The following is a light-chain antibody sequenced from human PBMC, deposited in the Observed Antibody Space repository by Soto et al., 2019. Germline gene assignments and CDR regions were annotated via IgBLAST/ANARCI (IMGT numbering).Light chain of an antibody. Sequence: QSVLTQPPSASGTPGQRVTISCSGSSSNIGSNYVSWYQQLPGTAPKLLIYWNNQRPSGVPDRFSGSKSGTSASLAISGLRSEDEADYYCATWDVSLSGYVFGTGTKSPS. CDR1: SSNIGSNY. V-gene: IGLV1-47*01. CDR2: WNN. J-gene: IGLJ1*01. CDR3: ATWDVSLSGYV.